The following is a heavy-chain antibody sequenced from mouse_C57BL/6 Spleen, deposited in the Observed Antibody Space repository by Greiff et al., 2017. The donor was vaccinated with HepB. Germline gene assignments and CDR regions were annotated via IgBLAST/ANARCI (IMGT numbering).Heavy chain of an antibody. CDR2: IDPETGGT. CDR1: GYTFTDYE. CDR3: TPLRRWYFDV. Sequence: VQLKESGAELVRPGASVTLSCKASGYTFTDYEMHWVKQTPVHGLEWIGAIDPETGGTAYNQKFKGKAILTADKSSSTAYMELRSLTSEDSAVYYCTPLRRWYFDVWGTGTTVTVSS. D-gene: IGHD1-1*01. J-gene: IGHJ1*03. V-gene: IGHV1-15*01.